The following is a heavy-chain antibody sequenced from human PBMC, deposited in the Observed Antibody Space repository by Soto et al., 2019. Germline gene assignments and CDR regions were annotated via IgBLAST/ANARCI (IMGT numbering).Heavy chain of an antibody. CDR2: IYYSGST. CDR3: ARQPMVRGVIPYYFDY. D-gene: IGHD3-10*01. V-gene: IGHV4-39*01. Sequence: SETLSLTCTVSGGSISSGGYYWGWIRQPPGKGLEWIGSIYYSGSTYYNPSLKSRVAISVDTSKNQFSLKLSSVTAADTAVYYCARQPMVRGVIPYYFDYWGQGTLVTVSS. CDR1: GGSISSGGYY. J-gene: IGHJ4*02.